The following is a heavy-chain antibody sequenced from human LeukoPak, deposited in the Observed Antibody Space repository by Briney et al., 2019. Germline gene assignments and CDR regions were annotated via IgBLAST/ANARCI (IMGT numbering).Heavy chain of an antibody. J-gene: IGHJ5*02. CDR3: ARDNSQGDSAWWFDP. Sequence: ASVKVSCKASGYTFTSYYMHWVRQAPGQGLGWMGIINPSGDNTWYAQKFRGRVTMTRDMATSTDYMEVSSLKSEDTAVYYCARDNSQGDSAWWFDPWGQGTLVTVSS. CDR1: GYTFTSYY. CDR2: INPSGDNT. V-gene: IGHV1-46*01. D-gene: IGHD1-26*01.